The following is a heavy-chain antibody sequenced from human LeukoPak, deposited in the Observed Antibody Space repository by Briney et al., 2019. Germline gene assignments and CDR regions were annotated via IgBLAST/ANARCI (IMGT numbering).Heavy chain of an antibody. J-gene: IGHJ4*02. D-gene: IGHD1-14*01. CDR3: ARLTGNHFDC. CDR1: GFSFSDYG. V-gene: IGHV3-23*01. CDR2: SGGRGTGT. Sequence: GGSLGLSCAASGFSFSDYGMSWVRQAPGKGLEWVSISGGRGTGTFYGDSVKGRFTISRDNSKNALFLQMNSLRVEDTALYYCARLTGNHFDCWGQGALVIVSS.